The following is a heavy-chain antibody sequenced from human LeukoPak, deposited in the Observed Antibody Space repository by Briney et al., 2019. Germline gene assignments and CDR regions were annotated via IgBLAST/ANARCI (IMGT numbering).Heavy chain of an antibody. CDR3: ARLFGDPGGDY. V-gene: IGHV5-51*01. CDR1: GYSFTSYW. Sequence: GESLKISCKGSGYSFTSYWIGWVRQRPGKGQEWMGIIFPGDSDTKYSPSFQGQVTISADKSISTAYLQWSSLKASDTAMYYCARLFGDPGGDYWGQGTLVTVSS. J-gene: IGHJ4*02. D-gene: IGHD3-16*01. CDR2: IFPGDSDT.